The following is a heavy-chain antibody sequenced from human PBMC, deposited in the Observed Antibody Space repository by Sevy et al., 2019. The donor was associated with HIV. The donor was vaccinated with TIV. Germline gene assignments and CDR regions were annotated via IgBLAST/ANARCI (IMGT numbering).Heavy chain of an antibody. Sequence: GGSLRLSCAASGFTLNSYWMSWVRQAPGKGLEWVANINQDGSVKYYVDSVKGRFTISRDNARNSLYLRMNSLRAEDTALYYSKRAIAAAGSFWGQGTLVTVSS. CDR3: KRAIAAAGSF. CDR1: GFTLNSYW. CDR2: INQDGSVK. V-gene: IGHV3-7*01. J-gene: IGHJ4*02. D-gene: IGHD6-13*01.